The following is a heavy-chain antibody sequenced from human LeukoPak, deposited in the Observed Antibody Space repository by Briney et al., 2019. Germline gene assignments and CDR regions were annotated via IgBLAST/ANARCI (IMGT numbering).Heavy chain of an antibody. CDR3: ARGAAAGRYQYYYMDV. Sequence: GGSLRLSCAASGFTFRSYDMHWVRQAPGKGLEWVAIISYDGSNKYHADSVEGRFTISRDNSKNTLYVQMNSLRDEDTAVYYCARGAAAGRYQYYYMDVWGKGTTVTVSS. D-gene: IGHD6-13*01. V-gene: IGHV3-33*05. CDR2: ISYDGSNK. CDR1: GFTFRSYD. J-gene: IGHJ6*03.